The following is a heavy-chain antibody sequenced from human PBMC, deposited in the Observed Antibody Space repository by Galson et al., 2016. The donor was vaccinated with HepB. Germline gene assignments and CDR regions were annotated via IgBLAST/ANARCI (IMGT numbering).Heavy chain of an antibody. Sequence: SVKVSCKASGYTTTDYYIHWVRQAPGQGLEWMGWINPNSGGTIYAQKFQGRVTMTRDTSITTAYMELTRLISDDTAVYYCARGEGRGSWSAPLGTWGQGTLVTVSS. CDR2: INPNSGGT. CDR1: GYTTTDYY. D-gene: IGHD6-13*01. CDR3: ARGEGRGSWSAPLGT. J-gene: IGHJ5*02. V-gene: IGHV1-2*02.